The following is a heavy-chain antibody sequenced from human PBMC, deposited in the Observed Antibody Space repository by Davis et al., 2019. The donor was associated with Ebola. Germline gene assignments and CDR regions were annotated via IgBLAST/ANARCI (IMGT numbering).Heavy chain of an antibody. CDR1: GFTFSSYG. CDR2: ISYDGSNK. CDR3: AKSGYSGYDTPFFGYYYGMDV. Sequence: PGGSLRLSCAASGFTFSSYGMHWVRQAPGKGLEWVAVISYDGSNKYYADSVKGRFTISRDNSKNTLYLQMNNLRAEDTAVYYCAKSGYSGYDTPFFGYYYGMDVWGQGTTVTVSS. V-gene: IGHV3-30*18. D-gene: IGHD5-12*01. J-gene: IGHJ6*02.